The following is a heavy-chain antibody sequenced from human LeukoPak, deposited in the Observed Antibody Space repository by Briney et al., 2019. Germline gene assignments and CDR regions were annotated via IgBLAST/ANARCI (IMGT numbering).Heavy chain of an antibody. CDR3: ARSGGYGRIDAFDI. D-gene: IGHD5-12*01. Sequence: SETLSLTCTVSGGSISGYYWSWIRQPPGKGLEWIGYIYYSGSTNYNPSLKSRVTISVDTSKNQFSLKLSSVTAADTAVYYCARSGGYGRIDAFDIWGQGTMVTVSS. V-gene: IGHV4-59*01. J-gene: IGHJ3*02. CDR2: IYYSGST. CDR1: GGSISGYY.